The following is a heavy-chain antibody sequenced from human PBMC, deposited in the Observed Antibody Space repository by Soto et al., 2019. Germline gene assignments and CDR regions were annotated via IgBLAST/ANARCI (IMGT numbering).Heavy chain of an antibody. V-gene: IGHV3-73*01. CDR1: GFTFSCSA. CDR3: TSQLGYCSSTSCLTADY. D-gene: IGHD2-2*01. CDR2: IRSKANSYAT. J-gene: IGHJ4*02. Sequence: GGSLRLSCAASGFTFSCSAMHWVRQASGKGLEWVGRIRSKANSYATAYAASVKGRFTISRDDSKNTAYLQMNSLKTEDTAVYYCTSQLGYCSSTSCLTADYWGQGTLVTVSS.